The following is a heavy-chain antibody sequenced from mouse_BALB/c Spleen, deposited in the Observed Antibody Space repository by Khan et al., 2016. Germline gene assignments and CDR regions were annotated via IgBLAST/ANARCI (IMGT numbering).Heavy chain of an antibody. D-gene: IGHD2-10*01. J-gene: IGHJ2*01. CDR3: ARRTAYFYFDY. V-gene: IGHV9-2-1*01. CDR1: GYTFTDYS. Sequence: QIQLVQSGPELKKPGETVKISCKASGYTFTDYSMHWVKQAPGKGLKWMGWINTETGEPTYADDFKGRFAFSLETSASTAYLQINNLKNEDTATYFGARRTAYFYFDYWGQGTTLTVSS. CDR2: INTETGEP.